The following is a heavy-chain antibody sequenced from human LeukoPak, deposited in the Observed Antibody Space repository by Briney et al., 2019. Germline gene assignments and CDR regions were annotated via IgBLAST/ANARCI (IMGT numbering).Heavy chain of an antibody. Sequence: SVKVSCKASGGTFSSYAISWVRQAPGQGLEWMGGIIPIFGTASYAQKFQGRVTITADESTSTAYMELSSLRSEDTAVYYCARDRWRGSYPSHFDYWGQGTLVTVSS. CDR1: GGTFSSYA. CDR3: ARDRWRGSYPSHFDY. CDR2: IIPIFGTA. V-gene: IGHV1-69*13. J-gene: IGHJ4*02. D-gene: IGHD1-26*01.